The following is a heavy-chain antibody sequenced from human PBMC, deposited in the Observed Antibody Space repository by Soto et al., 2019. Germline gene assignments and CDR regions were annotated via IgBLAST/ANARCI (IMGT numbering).Heavy chain of an antibody. CDR1: GFTFSSYA. D-gene: IGHD1-1*01. CDR2: ISGSCGST. Sequence: TGVSLRLSCAASGFTFSSYAMSWVRQAPGKGPEWVSAISGSCGSTYYADSVKGRFTISRDNSKNTLYLQMNSLRAEDTAVYYCAKDERNAAYYFDYWGQGTLVTVSS. CDR3: AKDERNAAYYFDY. V-gene: IGHV3-23*01. J-gene: IGHJ4*02.